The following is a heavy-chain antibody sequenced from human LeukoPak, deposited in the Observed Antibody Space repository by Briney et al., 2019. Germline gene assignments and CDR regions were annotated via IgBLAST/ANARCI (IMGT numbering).Heavy chain of an antibody. J-gene: IGHJ5*02. D-gene: IGHD6-6*01. V-gene: IGHV3-21*01. CDR1: GFTFSSYS. CDR3: ARMGSIAARRGWFDP. Sequence: GGSLRLSCAASGFTFSSYSMNWVRQAPGKGLEWVSSISSSSYIYYADSVKGRFTISRDNAKNSLYLQMNSLRAEDTAVYYCARMGSIAARRGWFDPWGQGTLVTVSS. CDR2: ISSSSYI.